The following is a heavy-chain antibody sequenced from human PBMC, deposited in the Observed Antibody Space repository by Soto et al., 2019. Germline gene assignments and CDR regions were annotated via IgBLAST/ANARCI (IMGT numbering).Heavy chain of an antibody. V-gene: IGHV3-73*01. CDR3: TSQTATYYYYYYMDV. J-gene: IGHJ6*03. CDR2: IRSKANSYAT. Sequence: EVQLVESGGGLVQPGGSLKLSCAASGFTFSGSAMHWVRQASGKGLEWVGRIRSKANSYATAYAASVKGRFTISRDDSKNTAYLKMNSLKTEDTAVYYCTSQTATYYYYYYMDVWGKGTTVTVSS. CDR1: GFTFSGSA.